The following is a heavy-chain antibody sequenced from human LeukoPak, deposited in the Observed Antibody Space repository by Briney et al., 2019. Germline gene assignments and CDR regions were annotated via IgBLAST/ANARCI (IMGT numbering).Heavy chain of an antibody. D-gene: IGHD3-22*01. CDR1: GGSISSYY. V-gene: IGHV4-59*12. J-gene: IGHJ4*02. Sequence: SETLSLTCTVSGGSISSYYWSWIRQPPGKGLEWIGYIYYSGSTNYNPSLKSRVTISVDTSKNQFSLKLSSVTAADTAVYYCVREKFLDMIVVVGSDYWGQGTLVTVSS. CDR3: VREKFLDMIVVVGSDY. CDR2: IYYSGST.